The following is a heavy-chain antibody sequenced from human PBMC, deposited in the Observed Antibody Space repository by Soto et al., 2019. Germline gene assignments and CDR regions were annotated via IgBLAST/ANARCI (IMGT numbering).Heavy chain of an antibody. Sequence: ASVKVSCKASGYTFTGYYMHWVRQAPGQGLEWMGWINPNSGGTNYAQKFQGWVTMTRDTSISTAYMELNSLRVEDTAVYYCARDWSYSGFEDFWGQGTQVTVSS. J-gene: IGHJ4*02. V-gene: IGHV1-2*04. CDR2: INPNSGGT. D-gene: IGHD5-12*01. CDR1: GYTFTGYY. CDR3: ARDWSYSGFEDF.